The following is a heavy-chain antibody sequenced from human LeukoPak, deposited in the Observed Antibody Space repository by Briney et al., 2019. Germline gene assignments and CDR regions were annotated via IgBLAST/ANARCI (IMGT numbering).Heavy chain of an antibody. D-gene: IGHD4-17*01. CDR2: IYYSGST. CDR1: GGSISSYY. Sequence: TSETLSLTCTVSGGSISSYYWSWIRQPPGKGLEWIGYIYYSGSTNYNPSLKSRVTISVDTSKNQFSLKLSSVTAADTAVYYCARGNGDRYYYYMDVWGKGTTVTVSS. J-gene: IGHJ6*03. V-gene: IGHV4-59*01. CDR3: ARGNGDRYYYYMDV.